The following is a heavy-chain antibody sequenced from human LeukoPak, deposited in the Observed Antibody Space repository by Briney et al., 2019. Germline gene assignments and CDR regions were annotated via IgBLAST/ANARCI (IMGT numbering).Heavy chain of an antibody. CDR1: GFIFSNSW. J-gene: IGHJ6*02. CDR2: IKRDGSET. Sequence: GSLRLSCVASGFIFSNSWMTWVRQAPGKGLEWVGNIKRDGSETYYVDSVKGRFTISRDNAKNSLYLQMNSLRAEDTAVYYCASDPHHASRMDVWGQGTTVTVSS. CDR3: ASDPHHASRMDV. D-gene: IGHD1-14*01. V-gene: IGHV3-7*01.